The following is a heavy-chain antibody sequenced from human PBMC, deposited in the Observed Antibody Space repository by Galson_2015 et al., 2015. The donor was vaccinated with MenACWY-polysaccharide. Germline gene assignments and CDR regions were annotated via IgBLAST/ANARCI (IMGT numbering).Heavy chain of an antibody. V-gene: IGHV4-4*07. CDR2: ISTGGST. J-gene: IGHJ4*02. D-gene: IGHD5-12*01. CDR1: RGSISSYY. Sequence: TVSRGSISSYYWSWIRQPAGKGLEWIGRISTGGSTMYNPSLKSRVTMSLDRPNNQFSLNLTSVTAADTAVYYCARVGYSGYDARFEHWGQGTLVAVSS. CDR3: ARVGYSGYDARFEH.